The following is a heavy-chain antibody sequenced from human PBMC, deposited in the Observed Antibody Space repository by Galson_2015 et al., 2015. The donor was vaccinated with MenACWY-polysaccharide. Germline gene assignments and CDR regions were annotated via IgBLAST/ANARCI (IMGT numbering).Heavy chain of an antibody. J-gene: IGHJ4*02. CDR1: GDSVSSNSAA. CDR3: ARTCPPYSRTWYECFDY. Sequence: CAISGDSVSSNSAAWNWIRQSPSRGLEWLGRTYYRSKWYHDYPVSVKSRITINPDTSKNQFSLQLNSVTPDDMALYYCARTCPPYSRTWYECFDYWDQGTLVTVSS. D-gene: IGHD6-13*01. V-gene: IGHV6-1*01. CDR2: TYYRSKWYH.